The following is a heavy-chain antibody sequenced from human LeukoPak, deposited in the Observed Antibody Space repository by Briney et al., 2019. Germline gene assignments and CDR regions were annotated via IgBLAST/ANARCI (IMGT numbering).Heavy chain of an antibody. CDR1: GGSISSSSYY. Sequence: SETLSLTCTVSGGSISSSSYYWVWIRQPPGKGLEWIGSIYYSGSTYYNPSLKSRVTISVDTSKNQFSLKMSSVTAADTAVYYWAGNYYYDSSGFFGATDYWGQGTLVTVSS. D-gene: IGHD3-22*01. V-gene: IGHV4-39*01. J-gene: IGHJ4*02. CDR2: IYYSGST. CDR3: AGNYYYDSSGFFGATDY.